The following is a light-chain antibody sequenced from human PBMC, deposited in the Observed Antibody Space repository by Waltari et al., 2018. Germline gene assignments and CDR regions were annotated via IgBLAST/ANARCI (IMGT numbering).Light chain of an antibody. Sequence: EVVLTQSPGTLSLSPGERATLPCGASRRVSGDYLAWYQQTPGQAPRLLIHSSSSRATGVPDRFSGSGSGTDFTLTISRLEPEDFAVYYCHQYGNSPFTFGPGTKVDIK. J-gene: IGKJ3*01. CDR3: HQYGNSPFT. V-gene: IGKV3-20*01. CDR2: SSS. CDR1: RRVSGDY.